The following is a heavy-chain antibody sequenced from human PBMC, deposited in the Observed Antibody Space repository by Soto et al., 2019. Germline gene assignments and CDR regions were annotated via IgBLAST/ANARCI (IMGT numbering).Heavy chain of an antibody. J-gene: IGHJ4*02. CDR2: ISYDGSNK. Sequence: PGGSLRLSCAASGFTSSSYAMHWVRQAPGKGLEWVAVISYDGSNKYYADSVKGRFTISRDNSKNTLYLQMNSLRAEDTAVYYCARARIVGTPFDYWGQGTLVTVSS. D-gene: IGHD1-26*01. V-gene: IGHV3-30-3*01. CDR1: GFTSSSYA. CDR3: ARARIVGTPFDY.